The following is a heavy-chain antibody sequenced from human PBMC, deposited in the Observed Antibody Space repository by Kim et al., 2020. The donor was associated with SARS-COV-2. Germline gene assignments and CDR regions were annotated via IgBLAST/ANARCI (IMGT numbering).Heavy chain of an antibody. D-gene: IGHD3-22*01. Sequence: YYNPSLKSRVTISVDTSKNQFSLKLSSVTAADTAVYYCARHNYYDSGGFHWGQGTLVTVSS. V-gene: IGHV4-39*01. CDR3: ARHNYYDSGGFH. J-gene: IGHJ4*02.